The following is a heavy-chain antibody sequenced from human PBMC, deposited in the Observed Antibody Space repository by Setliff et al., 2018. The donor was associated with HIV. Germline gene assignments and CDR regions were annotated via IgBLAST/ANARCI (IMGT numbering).Heavy chain of an antibody. CDR3: ARGRFHRLHRPYSGSGSLGIQYFDY. V-gene: IGHV4-39*01. J-gene: IGHJ4*02. D-gene: IGHD3-10*01. CDR1: GGSISSSSYY. CDR2: IYYSGST. Sequence: SETLSLTCTVSGGSISSSSYYWGWMRQPPGKGLEWIGSIYYSGSTYYNPSLKSRVTISVDTSKNQFSLRLNSVTAADTAVYYCARGRFHRLHRPYSGSGSLGIQYFDYWGQGTLVTVPS.